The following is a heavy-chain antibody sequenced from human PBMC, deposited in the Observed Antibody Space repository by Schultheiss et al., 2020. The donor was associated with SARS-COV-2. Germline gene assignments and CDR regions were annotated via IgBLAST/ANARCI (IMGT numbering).Heavy chain of an antibody. CDR2: IYSCGST. J-gene: IGHJ6*02. V-gene: IGHV3-53*01. Sequence: GGSLRLSCAASGFTVSSNYMSWVRQAPGKGLEWVSVIYSCGSTYYADSVKGRFTISRDNSKNTLYLQMNSLRVEDTAIYYCAKEVNHYYYFAMDVWGQGTTVTVSS. CDR3: AKEVNHYYYFAMDV. CDR1: GFTVSSNY.